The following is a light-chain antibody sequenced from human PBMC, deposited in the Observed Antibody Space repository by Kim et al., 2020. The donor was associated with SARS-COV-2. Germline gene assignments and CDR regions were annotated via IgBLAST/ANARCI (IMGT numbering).Light chain of an antibody. CDR1: DIGSKN. Sequence: SYELTQPPSLSVAPGETATITCGGNDIGSKNVHWYQQRPGLAPVLVIYYDSDRPSGIPERFSGSNSGNTATLTISRVEAGDEADYYCQVWDSSSDHRVFG. J-gene: IGLJ3*02. CDR3: QVWDSSSDHRV. V-gene: IGLV3-21*04. CDR2: YDS.